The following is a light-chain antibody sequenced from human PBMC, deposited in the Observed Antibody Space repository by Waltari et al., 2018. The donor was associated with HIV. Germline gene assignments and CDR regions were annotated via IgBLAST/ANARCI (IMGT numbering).Light chain of an antibody. V-gene: IGKV4-1*01. CDR2: WAS. Sequence: DIVMTQSPDSLAVSLGQRAPITCKSSRIVLFPSNNKNYLAWYQQKPGQPPKLLFYWASTRESGVPDRFSGSGSGTDFTLTISSLQAEDVAVYYCQQYYSSPLTFGGGTKVEIK. CDR1: RIVLFPSNNKNY. J-gene: IGKJ4*01. CDR3: QQYYSSPLT.